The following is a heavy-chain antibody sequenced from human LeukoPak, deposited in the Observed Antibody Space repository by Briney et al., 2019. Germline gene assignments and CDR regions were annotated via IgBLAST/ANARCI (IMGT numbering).Heavy chain of an antibody. V-gene: IGHV1-69*13. CDR3: ARDTYYYGSGSYLPYYYYGMDV. CDR2: IIPIFGTA. D-gene: IGHD3-10*01. Sequence: ASVKVSCKASGYTFTSYYMHWVRQAPGQGLEWMGGIIPIFGTANYAQKFQGRVTITADESTSTAYMELSSLRSDDTAVYYCARDTYYYGSGSYLPYYYYGMDVWGQGTTVTVSS. CDR1: GYTFTSYY. J-gene: IGHJ6*02.